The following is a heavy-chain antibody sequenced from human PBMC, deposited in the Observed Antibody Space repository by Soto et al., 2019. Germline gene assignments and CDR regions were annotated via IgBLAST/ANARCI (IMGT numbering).Heavy chain of an antibody. J-gene: IGHJ6*02. Sequence: QVQLVQSGAEVKKPGSSVKVSCKASGGTFSSYAIIWVRQSPGHGLEWMGGIIPISGTANYAQKFQGRVTITADKSTITAYMELSSLRSEDTAVYYCARGPRGYSYGFNPYYYYGMDVWGQGTTVTVSS. D-gene: IGHD5-18*01. V-gene: IGHV1-69*06. CDR1: GGTFSSYA. CDR2: IIPISGTA. CDR3: ARGPRGYSYGFNPYYYYGMDV.